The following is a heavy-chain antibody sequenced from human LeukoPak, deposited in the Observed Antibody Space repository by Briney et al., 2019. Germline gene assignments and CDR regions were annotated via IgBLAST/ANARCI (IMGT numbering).Heavy chain of an antibody. V-gene: IGHV3-49*04. CDR2: IRSKAYGGTT. J-gene: IGHJ4*02. D-gene: IGHD6-25*01. Sequence: GGSLRLSCTASGFTFGDYAMSWVRQAPGKGLEWVGFIRSKAYGGTTEYAASVKGRFTISRDDSKSIAYLQMNSLKTDDTAVYYCTRITRLSRRFDYWGQGTLVTVSS. CDR3: TRITRLSRRFDY. CDR1: GFTFGDYA.